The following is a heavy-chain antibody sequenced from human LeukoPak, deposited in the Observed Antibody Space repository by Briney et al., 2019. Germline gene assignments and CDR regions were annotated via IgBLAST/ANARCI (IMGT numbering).Heavy chain of an antibody. CDR2: ISAYNGNT. D-gene: IGHD5-18*01. V-gene: IGHV1-18*01. J-gene: IGHJ3*02. Sequence: ASVKVSCKASSYTFTSYGFIWVRQAPGQGLEWMGWISAYNGNTNYAQKFQGRVTMTTDTSTSTAYMELSSLRSEDTAVYYCAILVDTAMVTVDDAFDIWGQGTMVTVSS. CDR3: AILVDTAMVTVDDAFDI. CDR1: SYTFTSYG.